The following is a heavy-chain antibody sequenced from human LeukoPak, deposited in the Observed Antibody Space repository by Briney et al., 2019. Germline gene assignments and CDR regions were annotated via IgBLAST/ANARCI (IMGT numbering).Heavy chain of an antibody. J-gene: IGHJ4*02. CDR1: GFTFNSYW. D-gene: IGHD6-6*01. Sequence: GGSLRLSCAASGFTFNSYWMNWVRQAPGKGLEWVANIKRDGSEKYYVDSVKGRFTISRDNAKNSLYLQMNSLRAEDTAVYYCARVGSSSSGDDYWGQGTLVTVSS. CDR2: IKRDGSEK. CDR3: ARVGSSSSGDDY. V-gene: IGHV3-7*01.